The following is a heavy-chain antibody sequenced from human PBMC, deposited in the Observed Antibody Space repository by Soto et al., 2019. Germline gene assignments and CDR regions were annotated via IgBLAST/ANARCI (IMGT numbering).Heavy chain of an antibody. J-gene: IGHJ4*02. V-gene: IGHV1-46*03. CDR1: GYTFTSYY. CDR3: ARGYYDSSGYYFLHFDY. Sequence: QVQLVQSGAEVKKPGASVKVSCKASGYTFTSYYMHWVRQAPGQGLEWMGIINPSGGSTSYAQKFQGRVTMTSDTSTSTVYMELSSLRSEDTAVYYCARGYYDSSGYYFLHFDYWGQGTLVTVSS. CDR2: INPSGGST. D-gene: IGHD3-22*01.